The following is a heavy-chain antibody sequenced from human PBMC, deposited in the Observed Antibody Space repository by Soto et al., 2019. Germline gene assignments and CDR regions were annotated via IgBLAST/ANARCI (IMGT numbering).Heavy chain of an antibody. Sequence: QVHLVQSGAEVREPGASVKVSCKTSGYTFTAYYIHWVRQAPGQGLEWMGWVNPKSGGTEFSRKFRGRVTMTSDTSSSTAYMEVGRMTSDHTAVYYCARSAEGWQQLDNWGQGNLVTVSS. CDR1: GYTFTAYY. CDR3: ARSAEGWQQLDN. D-gene: IGHD6-13*01. J-gene: IGHJ4*02. V-gene: IGHV1-2*02. CDR2: VNPKSGGT.